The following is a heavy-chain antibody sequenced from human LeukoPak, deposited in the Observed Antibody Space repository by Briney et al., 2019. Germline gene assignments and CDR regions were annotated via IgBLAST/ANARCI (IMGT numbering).Heavy chain of an antibody. J-gene: IGHJ4*02. D-gene: IGHD4-23*01. Sequence: PGGSLRLSCAASGFTFPNAWMSWLRQAPGKGLEWVSAISGSGGSTYYADSVKGRFTISRDNSKNTLYLQMNSLRAEDTAVYYCAKGTPFDYGGNHFDYWGQGTLVTVSS. V-gene: IGHV3-23*01. CDR2: ISGSGGST. CDR3: AKGTPFDYGGNHFDY. CDR1: GFTFPNAW.